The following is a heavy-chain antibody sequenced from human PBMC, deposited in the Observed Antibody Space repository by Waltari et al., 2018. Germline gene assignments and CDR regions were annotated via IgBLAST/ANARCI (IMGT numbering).Heavy chain of an antibody. J-gene: IGHJ4*02. CDR1: GYSIRSGYY. CDR2: VYHSGNT. V-gene: IGHV4-38-2*01. D-gene: IGHD6-13*01. Sequence: QVQLQESGPGLLNPSETLSLTCAVSGYSIRSGYYWGWFRQPPGKGLEWIGSVYHSGNTYYNPSLKSRLSISADTSNNQLSLKLSSVTSADTAVYYCARGAAAGSGLLIDYWGQGILVTVSS. CDR3: ARGAAAGSGLLIDY.